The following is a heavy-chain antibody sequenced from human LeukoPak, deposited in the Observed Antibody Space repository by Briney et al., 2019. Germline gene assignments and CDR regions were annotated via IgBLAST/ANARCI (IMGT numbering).Heavy chain of an antibody. D-gene: IGHD1-26*01. V-gene: IGHV4-59*01. J-gene: IGHJ3*02. CDR3: ARYIVSYPHDAFDI. Sequence: SETLSLTCTVSGGPISSYYWSWIRQPPGKGLEWIGYIYYSGSTSYNPSLKSRVTISVDTSKKQFSLKLSSVTAADTAFYYCARYIVSYPHDAFDIWGQGTMVTVSS. CDR1: GGPISSYY. CDR2: IYYSGST.